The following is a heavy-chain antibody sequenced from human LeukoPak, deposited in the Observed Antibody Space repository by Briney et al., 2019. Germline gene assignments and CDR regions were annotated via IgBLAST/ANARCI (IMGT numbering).Heavy chain of an antibody. J-gene: IGHJ4*02. CDR3: ASDSDNSGPLQF. V-gene: IGHV1-46*01. Sequence: ASVKVSCKASGYTFTSYYMHWVRQAPGQGLEWMGIINPSGGSTSYAQKFQGRVTMTEDTSTDTAYMELSGLRSEDTAVYYCASDSDNSGPLQFWGQGTLITVSS. CDR2: INPSGGST. CDR1: GYTFTSYY. D-gene: IGHD3-22*01.